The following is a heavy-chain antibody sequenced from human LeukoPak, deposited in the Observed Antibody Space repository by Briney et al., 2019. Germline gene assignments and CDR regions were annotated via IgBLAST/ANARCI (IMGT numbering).Heavy chain of an antibody. CDR3: ARRAPYSYEWSPLDY. J-gene: IGHJ4*02. D-gene: IGHD5-18*01. CDR2: IYYSGGT. Sequence: SETLSLTCTVSGGSISSYYWSWIRQPPGKGLEWIGYIYYSGGTNYNPSLKSRVTISVDTSKNQFSLKLSSVTAADTAVYYCARRAPYSYEWSPLDYWGQGTLVTVSS. CDR1: GGSISSYY. V-gene: IGHV4-59*08.